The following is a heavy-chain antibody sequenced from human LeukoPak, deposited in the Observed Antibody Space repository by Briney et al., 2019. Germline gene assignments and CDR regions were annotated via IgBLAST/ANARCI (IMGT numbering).Heavy chain of an antibody. Sequence: GGSLRLSCAASGFTFSSYAMSWVRQAPGKGLEWVSAISGSGGSTYYADSVKGRFTISRDNSKNTLYLQMNSLRAEDTAVYYCARGIKGSYGYRWDAVDIWGQGTMVTVSS. CDR3: ARGIKGSYGYRWDAVDI. V-gene: IGHV3-23*01. CDR1: GFTFSSYA. CDR2: ISGSGGST. D-gene: IGHD5-18*01. J-gene: IGHJ3*02.